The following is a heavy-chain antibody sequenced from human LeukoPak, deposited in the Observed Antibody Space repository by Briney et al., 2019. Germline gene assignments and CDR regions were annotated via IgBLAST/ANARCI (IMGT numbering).Heavy chain of an antibody. CDR1: GGSISSSSYY. Sequence: PSETLSLTCTVSGGSISSSSYYWGWIRQPPGKGPEWIGSIYYSGSTYYNPSLKSRVTISVDTSKNQFSLKLSSVTAADTAVYYCARSGVVAATNYYYYGMDVWGQGTTVTVSS. CDR2: IYYSGST. J-gene: IGHJ6*02. CDR3: ARSGVVAATNYYYYGMDV. V-gene: IGHV4-39*07. D-gene: IGHD2-15*01.